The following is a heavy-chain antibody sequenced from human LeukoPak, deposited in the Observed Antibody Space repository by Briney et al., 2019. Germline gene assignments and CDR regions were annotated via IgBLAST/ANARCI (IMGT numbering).Heavy chain of an antibody. CDR3: ARGRYYYDSSGYFDY. CDR1: GFSFSSYA. V-gene: IGHV3-30-3*01. J-gene: IGHJ4*02. D-gene: IGHD3-22*01. CDR2: ISYDGGNK. Sequence: GGSLRLSCAASGFSFSSYAMHWVRQAPGKGLEWVAVISYDGGNKYYGDSVKGRFTISRDNSKNTLYLQMNSLRVEDTAVYYCARGRYYYDSSGYFDYWGQGTLVTVSS.